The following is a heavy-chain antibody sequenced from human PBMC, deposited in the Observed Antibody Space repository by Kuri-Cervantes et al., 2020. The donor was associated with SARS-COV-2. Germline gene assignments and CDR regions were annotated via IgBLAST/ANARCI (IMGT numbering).Heavy chain of an antibody. V-gene: IGHV3-53*01. J-gene: IGHJ6*02. CDR1: GFTVSSNY. Sequence: GGSLRLSCAASGFTVSSNYMSWVRQAPGKGLEWVSVIYSGGSTYYADFVKGRFTISRDNSKNTLYLQMNSLRAEGTAVYYCARDERWRYCSGGSCYGDYYYGMDVWGQGTTVTVSS. CDR3: ARDERWRYCSGGSCYGDYYYGMDV. D-gene: IGHD2-15*01. CDR2: IYSGGST.